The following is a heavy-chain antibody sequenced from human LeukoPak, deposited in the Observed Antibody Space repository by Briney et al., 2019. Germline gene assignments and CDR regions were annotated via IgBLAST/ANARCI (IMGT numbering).Heavy chain of an antibody. D-gene: IGHD2-2*01. CDR2: IIPILGIA. J-gene: IGHJ6*02. Sequence: SVKVSCKASGGTFSSYAISWVRLAPGQGLEWMGRIIPILGIANYAQKFQGRVTITADKSTSTAYMELSSLRSEDTAVYYCARVSREDIVVVPTSYGMDVWGQGTTVTVSS. CDR3: ARVSREDIVVVPTSYGMDV. CDR1: GGTFSSYA. V-gene: IGHV1-69*04.